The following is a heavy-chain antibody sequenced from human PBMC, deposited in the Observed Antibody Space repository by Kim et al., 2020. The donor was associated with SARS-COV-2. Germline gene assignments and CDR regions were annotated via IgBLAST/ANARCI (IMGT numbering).Heavy chain of an antibody. V-gene: IGHV3-64D*09. J-gene: IGHJ4*02. D-gene: IGHD3-16*02. CDR2: ISSNGGST. CDR3: VKGGKLRLGELSLYLFDY. CDR1: GFTFSSYA. Sequence: GGSLRLSCSASGFTFSSYAMHWVRQAPGKGLEYVSAISSNGGSTYYADSVKGRFTISRDNSKNTLYLQMSSLRAEDTAVYYCVKGGKLRLGELSLYLFDYWGQGTLVTVSS.